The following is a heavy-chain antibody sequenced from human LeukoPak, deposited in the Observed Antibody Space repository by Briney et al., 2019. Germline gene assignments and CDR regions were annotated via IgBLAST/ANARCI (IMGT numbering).Heavy chain of an antibody. J-gene: IGHJ4*02. Sequence: SVKVSCKASGGTFISYAISWVRQAPGQGLEWMGGIIPIFGTANYAQKFQGRVTITADESTSTAYMELSSLRSEDTAVYYCARPRAAGSYFDYWGQGTLVTVSS. CDR1: GGTFISYA. D-gene: IGHD6-25*01. CDR3: ARPRAAGSYFDY. CDR2: IIPIFGTA. V-gene: IGHV1-69*13.